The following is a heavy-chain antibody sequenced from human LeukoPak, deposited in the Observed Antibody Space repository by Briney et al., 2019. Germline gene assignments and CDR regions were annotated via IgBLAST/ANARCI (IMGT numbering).Heavy chain of an antibody. D-gene: IGHD3-22*01. Sequence: GGSLRLSCSASGFTFRNYIMNWVRQAPGKGLEWVSAISDSGSNTYYADSVKARFTISRDNSKNTLYLQMKSLRAEDTTVYYWAKDLHAFYDGSGYFDYWGQGTLVTVSS. J-gene: IGHJ4*02. CDR3: AKDLHAFYDGSGYFDY. CDR1: GFTFRNYI. CDR2: ISDSGSNT. V-gene: IGHV3-23*01.